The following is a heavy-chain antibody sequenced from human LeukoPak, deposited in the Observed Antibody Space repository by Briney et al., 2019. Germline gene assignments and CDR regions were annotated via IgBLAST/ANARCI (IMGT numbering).Heavy chain of an antibody. D-gene: IGHD3-10*01. CDR2: IYSGGST. J-gene: IGHJ3*02. CDR1: GFTVSSNY. V-gene: IGHV3-53*04. Sequence: GGSLRLSCAASGFTVSSNYMSWVRQVPGKGLEWVSVIYSGGSTYYADSVKGRFTISRHNSKNTLYLQMNSLRAEDTAVYYCASDSGSYYNDAFDIWGQGTMVTVSS. CDR3: ASDSGSYYNDAFDI.